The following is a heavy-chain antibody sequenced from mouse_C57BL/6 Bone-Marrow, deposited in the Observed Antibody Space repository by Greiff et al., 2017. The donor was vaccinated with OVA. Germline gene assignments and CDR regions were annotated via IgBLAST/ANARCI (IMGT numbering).Heavy chain of an antibody. CDR3: ARQNGYLYYAMDY. CDR2: ISGGGGNT. J-gene: IGHJ4*01. CDR1: GFTFSSYT. D-gene: IGHD2-2*01. V-gene: IGHV5-9*01. Sequence: EVQLQESGGGLVKPGGSLKLSCAASGFTFSSYTMSWVRQTPEQRLEWVATISGGGGNTYYPDSVKGRFTISRDNAKNTLYLQMSSLRTEDTALYYGARQNGYLYYAMDYWGQGTSVTVSS.